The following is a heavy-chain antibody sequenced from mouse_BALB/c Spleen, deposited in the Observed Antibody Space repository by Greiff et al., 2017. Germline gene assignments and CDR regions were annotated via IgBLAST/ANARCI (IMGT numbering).Heavy chain of an antibody. Sequence: EVQLQESGPGLVKPSQSLSLTCTVTGYSITSDYAWNWIRQFPGNKLGWMGYISYSGSTSYNPSLKSRISITRDTSKNQFFLQLNSVTTEDTATYYCAREGDYDGPFDYWGQGTTLTVSS. D-gene: IGHD2-4*01. CDR3: AREGDYDGPFDY. CDR2: ISYSGST. J-gene: IGHJ2*01. CDR1: GYSITSDYA. V-gene: IGHV3-2*02.